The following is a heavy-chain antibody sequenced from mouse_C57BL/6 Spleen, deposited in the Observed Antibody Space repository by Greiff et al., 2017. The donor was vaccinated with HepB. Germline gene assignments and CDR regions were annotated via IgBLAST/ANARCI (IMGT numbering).Heavy chain of an antibody. CDR2: IDPSDSYT. Sequence: QVQLQQPGAELVMPGASVKLSCKASGYTFTSYWMHWVKQRPGQGLEWIGEIDPSDSYTNYNQKFKGKSTLTVDKSSSTAYMQLSSLTSEDSAVYYCARVYSNYAFAYWGQGTLVTVSA. CDR1: GYTFTSYW. CDR3: ARVYSNYAFAY. V-gene: IGHV1-69*01. J-gene: IGHJ3*01. D-gene: IGHD2-5*01.